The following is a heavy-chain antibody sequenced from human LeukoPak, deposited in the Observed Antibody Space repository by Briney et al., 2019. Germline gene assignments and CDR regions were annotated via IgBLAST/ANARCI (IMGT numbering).Heavy chain of an antibody. CDR1: GYTFTGYY. CDR3: ARGGYSGYDYAFDI. V-gene: IGHV1-2*02. CDR2: INPNSGGT. Sequence: ASVKVSCKASGYTFTGYYMHWVRQAPGQGLEWMGWINPNSGGTNYAQKFQGRVTMTRDTSISTAYMELSSLRSEDTAVYYCARGGYSGYDYAFDIWGLGTMVTVSS. D-gene: IGHD5-12*01. J-gene: IGHJ3*02.